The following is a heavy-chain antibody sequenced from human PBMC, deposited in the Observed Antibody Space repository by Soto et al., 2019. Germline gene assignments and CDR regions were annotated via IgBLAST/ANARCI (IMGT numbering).Heavy chain of an antibody. Sequence: QVKLVQSGAEVKKPGSSVKVSCKASGGTFSSYAISWVLQAPGHGLEWMGGIIPIFGTARYAQKVQGRVTITADECTSTAYMELSSLRSEDTAVYVCARESRYCSGGSCYLRPGIDYWSRGNLVTVSS. CDR1: GGTFSSYA. D-gene: IGHD2-15*01. V-gene: IGHV1-69*12. CDR3: ARESRYCSGGSCYLRPGIDY. J-gene: IGHJ4*02. CDR2: IIPIFGTA.